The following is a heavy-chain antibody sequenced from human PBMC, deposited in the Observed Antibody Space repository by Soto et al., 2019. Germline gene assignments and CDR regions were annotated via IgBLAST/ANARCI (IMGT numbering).Heavy chain of an antibody. V-gene: IGHV1-8*01. J-gene: IGHJ5*02. Sequence: GASVKVSCKASGYTFTNYDIIWLRQATEQGLEWLGWMNPNSGYTGYAQKFQGRVTMTRNTPINTAYMELGSLTSEDTAVYYCARGSARYIWFDPWGQGTLVTVS. CDR2: MNPNSGYT. CDR1: GYTFTNYD. CDR3: ARGSARYIWFDP.